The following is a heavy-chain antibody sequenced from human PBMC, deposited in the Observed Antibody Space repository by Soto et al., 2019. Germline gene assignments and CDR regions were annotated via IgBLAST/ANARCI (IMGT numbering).Heavy chain of an antibody. J-gene: IGHJ3*02. Sequence: SETLSLTCTVSGGSISSSSYYWGWIRQPPGKGLEWIGSIYYSGSTYYNPSLKSRVTISVDTSKNQFSLKLSSVTAADTAVYYCARPTVTTNDAFDIWGQGTMVTVSS. D-gene: IGHD4-17*01. CDR1: GGSISSSSYY. CDR2: IYYSGST. CDR3: ARPTVTTNDAFDI. V-gene: IGHV4-39*01.